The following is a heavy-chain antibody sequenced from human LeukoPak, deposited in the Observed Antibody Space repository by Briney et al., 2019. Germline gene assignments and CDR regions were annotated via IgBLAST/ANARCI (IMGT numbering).Heavy chain of an antibody. CDR1: GGSISSYY. CDR2: IYTSGST. D-gene: IGHD6-19*01. J-gene: IGHJ4*02. CDR3: ARGHSSGWYGWYFDY. Sequence: SETLSLTCTVSGGSISSYYWSWIRQPAGKGLEWIGRIYTSGSTNYNPSLKSRVTMSVDTSKNQFSLKLSSVTAADTAVYYCARGHSSGWYGWYFDYWGQGTLVTVSS. V-gene: IGHV4-4*07.